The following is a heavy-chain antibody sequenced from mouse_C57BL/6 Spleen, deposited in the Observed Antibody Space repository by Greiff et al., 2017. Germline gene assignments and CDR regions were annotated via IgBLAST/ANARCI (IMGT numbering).Heavy chain of an antibody. CDR3: ARDYGSH. V-gene: IGHV1-82*01. J-gene: IGHJ2*01. CDR1: GYAFSSSW. Sequence: VQLQQSGPELVKPGASVKISCKASGYAFSSSWMNWVKQRPGKGLEWIGRIYPGDGDTNYNGKFKGKATLTADKSSSTAYMQLSRLTSEDSAVYSCARDYGSHWGQGTTLTVSS. CDR2: IYPGDGDT. D-gene: IGHD1-1*01.